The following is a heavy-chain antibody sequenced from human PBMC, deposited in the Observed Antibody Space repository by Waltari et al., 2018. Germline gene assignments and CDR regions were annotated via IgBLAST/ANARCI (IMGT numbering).Heavy chain of an antibody. CDR1: GFTFRNYE. J-gene: IGHJ4*01. Sequence: EVQLVESGGGLVQPGGSLRLFCAASGFTFRNYEMNWVRQAPGKGLEWGSYISSGASTIFYADYVKGRFTISRDNAKNSVYLEMNSLRADDTAIYYCARGEGGANEYWGQGTLVTVSS. CDR2: ISSGASTI. CDR3: ARGEGGANEY. V-gene: IGHV3-48*03. D-gene: IGHD1-26*01.